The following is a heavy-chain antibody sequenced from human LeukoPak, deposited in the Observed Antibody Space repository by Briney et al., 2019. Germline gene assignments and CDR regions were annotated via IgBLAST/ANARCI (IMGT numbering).Heavy chain of an antibody. CDR1: GFTFSNYW. J-gene: IGHJ6*02. D-gene: IGHD2/OR15-2a*01. CDR3: ARVRVSSYYGMDI. Sequence: GGSLRLSCVASGFTFSNYWMSWVRQAPGKGLEWVANIKEDESEKYYVNSVNGRFTISRDNAKNSLFLQMNSLRAEDTAVYYCARVRVSSYYGMDIWGQGTTVTVSS. V-gene: IGHV3-7*05. CDR2: IKEDESEK.